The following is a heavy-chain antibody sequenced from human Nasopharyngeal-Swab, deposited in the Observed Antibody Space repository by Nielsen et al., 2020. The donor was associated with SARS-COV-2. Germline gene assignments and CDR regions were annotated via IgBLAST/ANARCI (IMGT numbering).Heavy chain of an antibody. D-gene: IGHD6-13*01. CDR1: GFTFSSYA. CDR2: ISFDGNNK. V-gene: IGHV3-30-3*01. J-gene: IGHJ4*02. Sequence: GGSLRLSCAASGFTFSSYAMYWVRQAPGKGLEWVAVISFDGNNKYYADSVKGRFTISRDNSKNTLYLQMNSLRSEDTALYYCARDGAPIGEGSRSWTGFDYWGQGTLVTVSS. CDR3: ARDGAPIGEGSRSWTGFDY.